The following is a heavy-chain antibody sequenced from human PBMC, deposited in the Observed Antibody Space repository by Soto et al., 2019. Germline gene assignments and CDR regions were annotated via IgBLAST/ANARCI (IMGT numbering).Heavy chain of an antibody. V-gene: IGHV1-2*04. CDR2: INPNSGGT. D-gene: IGHD1-26*01. CDR3: ARGRVGATRYHYCGMDV. J-gene: IGHJ6*02. Sequence: ASVKVSCKASGYTFNGYYVHWVRQAPGQGLEWMGWINPNSGGTNSAQKFQGWVTMTRDTSISTAYLELSRLRSDGTAVYYCARGRVGATRYHYCGMDVWGQGTTVTVSS. CDR1: GYTFNGYY.